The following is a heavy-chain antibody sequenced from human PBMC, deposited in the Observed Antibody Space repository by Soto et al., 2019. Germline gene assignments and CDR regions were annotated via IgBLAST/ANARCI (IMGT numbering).Heavy chain of an antibody. CDR2: INNGGST. CDR1: GFDASVNY. CDR3: VRENYSYGMDV. V-gene: IGHV3-66*01. Sequence: EVQLVESGGTLVQPGGSLKLSCAASGFDASVNYMTWVRQAPGKGLEWVSAINNGGSTFYTDSVKGRFTISRDDSKNALFLQINSLRVEDTSMYYCVRENYSYGMDVWGQGTAVTVSS. J-gene: IGHJ6*02.